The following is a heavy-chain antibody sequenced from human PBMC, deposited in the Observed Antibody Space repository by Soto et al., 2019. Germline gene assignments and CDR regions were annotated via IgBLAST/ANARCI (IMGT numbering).Heavy chain of an antibody. D-gene: IGHD2-2*01. Sequence: PGGFLRLSCAASGFTFSAYAFHWVRQAPGKGLEWLSVISYDGREAHYADSVEGRFAISRDNAKSSVSLQMNTLRVEDTAVYYCAREDSIIIPAVSDFWGQGTLVTVSS. V-gene: IGHV3-30*09. J-gene: IGHJ4*02. CDR1: GFTFSAYA. CDR2: ISYDGREA. CDR3: AREDSIIIPAVSDF.